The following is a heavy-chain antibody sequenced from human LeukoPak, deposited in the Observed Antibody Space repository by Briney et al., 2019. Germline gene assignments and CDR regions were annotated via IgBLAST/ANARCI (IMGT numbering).Heavy chain of an antibody. J-gene: IGHJ4*02. CDR2: IYYSGST. D-gene: IGHD2-2*01. CDR1: GGSISSSSYY. CDR3: ARTYCSTNACPFDH. Sequence: SETLSLTCTVSGGSISSSSYYWGWIRQPPGKGLEWIGSIYYSGSTYYNPSLKSRVTISVDTSKNQFSLKLSSVTAADTAIYYCARTYCSTNACPFDHWGQGTLVTVSS. V-gene: IGHV4-39*01.